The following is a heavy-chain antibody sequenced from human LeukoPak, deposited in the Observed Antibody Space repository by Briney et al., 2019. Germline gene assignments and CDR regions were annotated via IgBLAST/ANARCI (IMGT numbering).Heavy chain of an antibody. D-gene: IGHD2-15*01. CDR2: IKQDGSKK. CDR3: AKDTTPYDRYYFDY. CDR1: GFPFSSYW. J-gene: IGHJ4*02. V-gene: IGHV3-7*03. Sequence: PGGSLRLSCVASGFPFSSYWMTWVRQAPGKGLEWVANIKQDGSKKSYVDSVKGRFTISRDNAKNSLYLQMNSLRAEDTAVYYCAKDTTPYDRYYFDYWGQGTLVTVSS.